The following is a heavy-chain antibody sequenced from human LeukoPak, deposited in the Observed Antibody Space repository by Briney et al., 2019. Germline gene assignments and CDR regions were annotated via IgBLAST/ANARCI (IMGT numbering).Heavy chain of an antibody. J-gene: IGHJ6*03. CDR3: ARDPPPPPSSIAARAGYYYYMDV. Sequence: GGSLRLSCAASGFTFSSYGMHWVRQAPGKGLEWVAVISYDGSNKYYADSVKGRFTISRDNSKNTLYLQMNSLRAEDTAVYYCARDPPPPPSSIAARAGYYYYMDVWGKGTTVTVSS. CDR1: GFTFSSYG. CDR2: ISYDGSNK. V-gene: IGHV3-30*03. D-gene: IGHD6-6*01.